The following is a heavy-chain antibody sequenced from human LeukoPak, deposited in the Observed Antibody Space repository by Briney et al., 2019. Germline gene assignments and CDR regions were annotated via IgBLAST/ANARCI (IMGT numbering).Heavy chain of an antibody. Sequence: ASVKVSCKASGYTFMNYGMNWVRQAPGQGLEWMGWISGYNANINYAQKFQGRVTMTTDTSTSTVYMELRSLRSDDTAVYYCAREGSITIFGVVNYFDYWGQGTLVTVSS. CDR2: ISGYNANI. CDR1: GYTFMNYG. J-gene: IGHJ4*02. D-gene: IGHD3-3*01. CDR3: AREGSITIFGVVNYFDY. V-gene: IGHV1-18*01.